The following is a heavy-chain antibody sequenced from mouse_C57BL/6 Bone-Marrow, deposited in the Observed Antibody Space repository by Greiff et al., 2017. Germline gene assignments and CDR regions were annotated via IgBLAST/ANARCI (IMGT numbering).Heavy chain of an antibody. Sequence: DVKLVESGGGLVKPGGSLKLSCAASGFTFSSYAMSWVRQTPEQRLEWVATISDGGSYTYYPDNVKGRFTISRDNAKNHLYLQMSHLKSEDTAMYYCARDQGGYWGQGTTLTVSS. D-gene: IGHD3-2*02. CDR2: ISDGGSYT. J-gene: IGHJ2*01. CDR3: ARDQGGY. V-gene: IGHV5-4*01. CDR1: GFTFSSYA.